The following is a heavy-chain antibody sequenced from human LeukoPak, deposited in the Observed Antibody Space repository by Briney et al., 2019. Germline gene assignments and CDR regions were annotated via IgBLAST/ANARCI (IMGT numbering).Heavy chain of an antibody. D-gene: IGHD2-21*02. CDR1: GGSFSGYY. J-gene: IGHJ6*02. Sequence: SETLSLTCAVYGGSFSGYYWSWIRQPPGKGLEWIGEINHSGSTNYNPSLKSRVTISVDTSKNQFSLKLSSVTAADTAVYYCASQSGVTAIPPGLYGMDVWGQGTTVTVSS. CDR3: ASQSGVTAIPPGLYGMDV. V-gene: IGHV4-34*01. CDR2: INHSGST.